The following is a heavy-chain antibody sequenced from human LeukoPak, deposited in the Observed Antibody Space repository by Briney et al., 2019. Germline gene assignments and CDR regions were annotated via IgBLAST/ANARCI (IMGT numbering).Heavy chain of an antibody. J-gene: IGHJ6*03. CDR2: IIPIFGAA. CDR3: ARGGQWINYYYMDV. V-gene: IGHV1-69*13. Sequence: SVKVSCKASGGTFSSYAISWVRQAPGQGLEWMGGIIPIFGAANYAQKFQGRVTITADESTSTAYMELSSLRSEDTAVYYCARGGQWINYYYMDVWGKGTTVTVSS. CDR1: GGTFSSYA. D-gene: IGHD6-19*01.